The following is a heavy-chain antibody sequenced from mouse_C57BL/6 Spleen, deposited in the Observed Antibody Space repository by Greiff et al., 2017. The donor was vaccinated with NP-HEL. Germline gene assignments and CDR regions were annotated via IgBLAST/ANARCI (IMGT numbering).Heavy chain of an antibody. Sequence: EVQLQQSGPELVKPGASVKISCKASGYSFTGYYMNWVKQSPEKSLEWIGEINPSTGGTTYNQKFKAKATLTVDKSSSTAYMQLKSLTSEDSAVYYCARDSSGYDPDYWGQGTTLTVSS. CDR3: ARDSSGYDPDY. V-gene: IGHV1-42*01. D-gene: IGHD3-2*02. CDR1: GYSFTGYY. CDR2: INPSTGGT. J-gene: IGHJ2*01.